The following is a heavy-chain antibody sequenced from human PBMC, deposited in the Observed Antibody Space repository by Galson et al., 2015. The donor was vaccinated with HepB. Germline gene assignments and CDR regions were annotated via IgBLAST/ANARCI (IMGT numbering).Heavy chain of an antibody. CDR3: ARGDIRLDY. J-gene: IGHJ4*02. Sequence: SLRLSCAASGFTVRSNYMTWVRQAPGKGLEWVSVIHSGGSTYYADSVKGRFTISRDNSKNTLYLQMNSLRVEDTAVYYCARGDIRLDYWGQGTLVTVSS. D-gene: IGHD2-15*01. V-gene: IGHV3-66*01. CDR2: IHSGGST. CDR1: GFTVRSNY.